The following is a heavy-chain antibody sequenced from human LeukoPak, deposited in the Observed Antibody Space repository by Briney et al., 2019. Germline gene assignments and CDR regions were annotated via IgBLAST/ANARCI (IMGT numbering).Heavy chain of an antibody. Sequence: GASVKVSCKASGYTFTGYYMRWVRQAPGQGLEWMGWINPNSGGTNNAQKFQGRVTMTRDTSISTAYIELSRLRSDDTAVYYCARCPTRITIFGVISPRSYYYYMDVWGKGTTVTVSS. J-gene: IGHJ6*03. D-gene: IGHD3-3*01. V-gene: IGHV1-2*02. CDR3: ARCPTRITIFGVISPRSYYYYMDV. CDR1: GYTFTGYY. CDR2: INPNSGGT.